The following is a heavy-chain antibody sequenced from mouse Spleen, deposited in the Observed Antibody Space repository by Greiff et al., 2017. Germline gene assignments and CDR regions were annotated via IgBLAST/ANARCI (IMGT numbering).Heavy chain of an antibody. V-gene: IGHV1-61*01. CDR1: GYTFTSYW. Sequence: VQLQQPGAELVRPGSSVKLSCKASGYTFTSYWMDWVKQRPGQGLEWIGNIYPSDSETHYNQKFKDKATLTVDKSSSTAYMQLSSLTSEDSAVYYCARSEPFAYWGQGTLVTVSA. J-gene: IGHJ3*01. CDR2: IYPSDSET. CDR3: ARSEPFAY.